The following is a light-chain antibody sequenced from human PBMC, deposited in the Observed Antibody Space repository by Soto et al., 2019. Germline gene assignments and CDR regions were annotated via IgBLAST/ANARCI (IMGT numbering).Light chain of an antibody. Sequence: DIQMTQSPSPLSASVGDRVTITCRASQSISGYLNWYQQKPGKAPKLLIYAASSLQSGVPSRFSGSGSGTDFTLTISSLQPEDFATYYCQQSYSTLQAFGQGTKVDIK. CDR2: AAS. J-gene: IGKJ1*01. CDR1: QSISGY. CDR3: QQSYSTLQA. V-gene: IGKV1-39*01.